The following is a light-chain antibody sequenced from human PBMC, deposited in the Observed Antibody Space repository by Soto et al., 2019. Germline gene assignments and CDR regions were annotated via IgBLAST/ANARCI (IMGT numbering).Light chain of an antibody. Sequence: DIQMTQSPSTLSASVGDRVTITCRASQSISSWLAWYQQKPGKAPKLLIYDASSLESGVPSRFSGSGSGTEFTLTISSLQPDDFATYYCQQYNSCQGTFGQGTKVEIK. CDR2: DAS. CDR1: QSISSW. CDR3: QQYNSCQGT. V-gene: IGKV1-5*01. J-gene: IGKJ1*01.